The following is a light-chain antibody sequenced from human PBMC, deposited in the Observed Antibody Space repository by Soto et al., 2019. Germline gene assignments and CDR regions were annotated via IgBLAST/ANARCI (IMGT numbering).Light chain of an antibody. CDR2: DVT. J-gene: IGLJ7*01. CDR3: SSYRSSTTPSV. V-gene: IGLV2-14*01. CDR1: SSDVGAYNF. Sequence: QSALTQPASVSGSPGQSVTISCTGTSSDVGAYNFVSWYQQHPGKAPKLMIYDVTNRPSGISNRFSGSKSGNTASLTISGLQAEDEADYYCSSYRSSTTPSVFGTGTQLTVL.